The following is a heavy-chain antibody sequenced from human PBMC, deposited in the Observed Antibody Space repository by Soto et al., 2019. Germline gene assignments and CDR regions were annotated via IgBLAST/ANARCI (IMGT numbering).Heavy chain of an antibody. Sequence: QVQLVESGGGVVQPGRSLRLSCAASGFTFSSYGMHWVRQAPGKGLEWVAVISYDGSNKYYADSVKGRFTISRDNSKNTLYLQMNSLRAEDSAVYYCAKDGYDFWSGYYTEDWFDPWGQGTLVTVSS. D-gene: IGHD3-3*01. CDR1: GFTFSSYG. V-gene: IGHV3-30*18. CDR3: AKDGYDFWSGYYTEDWFDP. CDR2: ISYDGSNK. J-gene: IGHJ5*02.